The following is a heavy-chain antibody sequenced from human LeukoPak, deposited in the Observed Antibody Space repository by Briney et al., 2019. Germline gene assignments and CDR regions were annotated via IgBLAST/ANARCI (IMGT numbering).Heavy chain of an antibody. CDR3: ASRKPGNDY. Sequence: SETLSLTCTISGGSVSDYYWSWIRQSPGKGLEWIGYIYHTGSTSYSPSLKSRVTISADTTQNQFSLKLSSVTAADTAVYYCASRKPGNDYWGQGTLVTVSS. J-gene: IGHJ4*02. D-gene: IGHD7-27*01. V-gene: IGHV4-59*02. CDR1: GGSVSDYY. CDR2: IYHTGST.